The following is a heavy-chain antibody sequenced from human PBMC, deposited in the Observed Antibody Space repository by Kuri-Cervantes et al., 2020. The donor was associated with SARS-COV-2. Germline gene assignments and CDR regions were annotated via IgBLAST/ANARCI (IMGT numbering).Heavy chain of an antibody. D-gene: IGHD3-16*01. CDR1: GFTFINYA. Sequence: GGSLRLSCAASGFTFINYAMNWVRQAPGKGLEWVSGMSGSGAGAYYAESVKGRFTMSRDNSKNTVYLQMNSLRAEDTAVYYCANSGILSRRHKKSGEDYWGQGTLVTVSS. V-gene: IGHV3-23*01. CDR2: MSGSGAGA. CDR3: ANSGILSRRHKKSGEDY. J-gene: IGHJ4*02.